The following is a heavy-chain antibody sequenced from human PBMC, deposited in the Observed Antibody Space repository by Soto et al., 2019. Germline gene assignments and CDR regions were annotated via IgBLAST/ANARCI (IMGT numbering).Heavy chain of an antibody. J-gene: IGHJ3*02. CDR2: INPATGGT. D-gene: IGHD3-10*01. CDR1: GYFFGSHY. V-gene: IGHV1-46*01. CDR3: ERATHASGSHYDAFDI. Sequence: QVQLVQSGAEVKKPGASVKVSCKTSGYFFGSHYIHWVRQAPGQGLEYMRIINPATGGTTYGPKFQGGVTMTRDTPASIVDRDLSGLTSDDTAVYYCERATHASGSHYDAFDIWGQGRMVTVSS.